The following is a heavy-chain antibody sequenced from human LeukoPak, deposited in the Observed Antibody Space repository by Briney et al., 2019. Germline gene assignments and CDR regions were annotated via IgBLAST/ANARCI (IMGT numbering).Heavy chain of an antibody. D-gene: IGHD6-19*01. CDR3: ARETPAVAGFYYFDY. CDR1: GGSISSYY. V-gene: IGHV4-59*01. Sequence: SETLSLTCTVSGGSISSYYWSWIRQPPGKGLVWIGYIYYSGSTNYNPSLKSRVTISVDTSKNQFSLKLSSVTAADTAVYYCARETPAVAGFYYFDYWGQGTLVTVSS. CDR2: IYYSGST. J-gene: IGHJ4*02.